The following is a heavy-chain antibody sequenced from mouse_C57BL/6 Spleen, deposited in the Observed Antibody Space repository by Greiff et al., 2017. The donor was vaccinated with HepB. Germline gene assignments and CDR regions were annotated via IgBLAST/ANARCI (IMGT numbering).Heavy chain of an antibody. Sequence: QVQLQQPGAELVMPGASVKLSCKASGYTFTSYWMHWVKQRPGQGLEWIGEIDPSDSYTNYNQKFKGKSTLTVDKSSSTAYMQLSSLTSEDSAVYYCARLLTPYWYFDVWGTGTTVTVSS. CDR1: GYTFTSYW. D-gene: IGHD1-1*01. J-gene: IGHJ1*03. V-gene: IGHV1-69*01. CDR3: ARLLTPYWYFDV. CDR2: IDPSDSYT.